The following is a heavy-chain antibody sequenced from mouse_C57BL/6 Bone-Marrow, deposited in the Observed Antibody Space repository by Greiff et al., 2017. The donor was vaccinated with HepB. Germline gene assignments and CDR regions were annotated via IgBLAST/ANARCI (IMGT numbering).Heavy chain of an antibody. CDR1: GYAFSSSW. CDR2: IYPGDGDT. CDR3: ASSPYRGFAY. Sequence: VQLQQPGAELVIPGASVKLSCKASGYAFSSSWMNWVKQRPGKGLEWIGRIYPGDGDTNYNGKFKGKATLTADKSSSTAYMQLSSLTSEDSAVYFCASSPYRGFAYWGQGTLVTVSA. J-gene: IGHJ3*01. V-gene: IGHV1-82*01.